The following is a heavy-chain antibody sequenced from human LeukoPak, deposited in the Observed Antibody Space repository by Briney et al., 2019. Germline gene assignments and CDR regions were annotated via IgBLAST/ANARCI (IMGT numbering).Heavy chain of an antibody. D-gene: IGHD2-8*01. J-gene: IGHJ5*02. CDR1: GYTFTSYG. V-gene: IGHV1-18*01. CDR2: ISAHNGNT. CDR3: ARVHGTRWFDP. Sequence: ASVKVSCRASGYTFTSYGISWVRQAPGQELEWMGWISAHNGNTNYAQKLQGRVTMTTDTSTSTAYMELRSLRSDDTAVYYCARVHGTRWFDPWGQGTLVTVSS.